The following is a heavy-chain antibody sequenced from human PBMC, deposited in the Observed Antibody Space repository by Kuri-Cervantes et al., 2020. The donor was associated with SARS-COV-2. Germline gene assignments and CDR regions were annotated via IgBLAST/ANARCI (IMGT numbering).Heavy chain of an antibody. D-gene: IGHD1-26*01. J-gene: IGHJ4*02. CDR1: GFTFSSYA. CDR3: AKDQWELLGGGY. Sequence: GESLKISCAASGFTFSSYAMSWVRQAPGKGLEWVSAISGSGGSTYHADSVKGRFTISRDNSKNTLYLQMNSLRAEDTAVYYCAKDQWELLGGGYWGQGTLVTDSS. V-gene: IGHV3-23*01. CDR2: ISGSGGST.